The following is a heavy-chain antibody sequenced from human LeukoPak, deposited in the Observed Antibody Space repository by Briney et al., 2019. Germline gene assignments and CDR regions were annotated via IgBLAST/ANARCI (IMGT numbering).Heavy chain of an antibody. D-gene: IGHD2-21*02. V-gene: IGHV4-34*01. Sequence: SETLSLTCAVYGGSFSTYYWSWIRQPPGKGLEWIGEINHSGSTNYNPSLKSRVTISVDTSKNQFSLKLSSVTAADTAVYYCARGGFFCGGDCYVDYWGQGTLVTVSS. CDR2: INHSGST. CDR3: ARGGFFCGGDCYVDY. J-gene: IGHJ4*02. CDR1: GGSFSTYY.